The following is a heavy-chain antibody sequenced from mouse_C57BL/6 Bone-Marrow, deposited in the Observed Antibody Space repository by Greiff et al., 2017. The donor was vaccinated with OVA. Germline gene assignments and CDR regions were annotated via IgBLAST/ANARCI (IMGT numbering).Heavy chain of an antibody. J-gene: IGHJ4*01. V-gene: IGHV1-81*01. Sequence: VQLQQSGAELARPGASVKLSCKASGYTFTSYGISWVKQRTGQGLEWIGEIYPRSGNTYYNEKFKGKATLTADKSSSTAYMELRSLTSEDSAVDFCARSAYFAMDYWGQGTSVTVSS. CDR1: GYTFTSYG. CDR3: ARSAYFAMDY. CDR2: IYPRSGNT.